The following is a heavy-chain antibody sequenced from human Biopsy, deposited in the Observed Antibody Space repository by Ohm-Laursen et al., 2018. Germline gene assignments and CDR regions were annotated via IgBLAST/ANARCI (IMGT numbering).Heavy chain of an antibody. D-gene: IGHD1-7*01. J-gene: IGHJ5*02. CDR1: GYTFASYD. CDR3: GRAVRNQLLTDP. V-gene: IGHV1-8*01. CDR2: LNPVSGNS. Sequence: ASVKVSCKASGYTFASYDITWVRQASGQGPEWIGWLNPVSGNSNFGQKFRGRVTVTSDTSISTAYMELSGLTSDDTATYYCGRAVRNQLLTDPWGQGTLVTVTS.